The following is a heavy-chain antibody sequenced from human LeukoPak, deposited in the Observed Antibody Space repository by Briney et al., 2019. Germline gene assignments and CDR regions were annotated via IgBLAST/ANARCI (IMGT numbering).Heavy chain of an antibody. J-gene: IGHJ6*03. D-gene: IGHD2-15*01. CDR3: AKNADRGAYCRGGSCYPYYYYYMDV. CDR2: ISGSGGST. V-gene: IGHV3-23*01. CDR1: GFTFSSYA. Sequence: PGGSLRLSCAASGFTFSSYAMSWVRQAPGKGLEWVSAISGSGGSTYYADSVKGRFTVSRDNSKNTLYLQMNSLTVEDTAIYYCAKNADRGAYCRGGSCYPYYYYYMDVWGTGTTVTISS.